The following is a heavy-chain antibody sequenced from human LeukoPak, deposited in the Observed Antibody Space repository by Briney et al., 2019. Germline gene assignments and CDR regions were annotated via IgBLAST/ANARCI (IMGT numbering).Heavy chain of an antibody. CDR1: GGSISSYY. D-gene: IGHD3-22*01. J-gene: IGHJ4*02. Sequence: ETLSLTCTVSGGSISSYYWSWIRQPPGKGLEWVSAISGSGGSTYYADSVKGRFTISRDNSKNTLYLQMNSLRAEDTAVYYCANYIGRWAYYDSSGYLKYWGQGTLVTVSS. CDR3: ANYIGRWAYYDSSGYLKY. V-gene: IGHV3-23*01. CDR2: ISGSGGST.